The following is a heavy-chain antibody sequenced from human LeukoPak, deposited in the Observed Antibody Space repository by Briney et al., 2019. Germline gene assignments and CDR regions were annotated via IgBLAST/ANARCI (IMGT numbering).Heavy chain of an antibody. CDR3: ARGSGSFSGGFDY. J-gene: IGHJ4*02. V-gene: IGHV3-33*01. D-gene: IGHD1-26*01. CDR2: IWYDGSNK. Sequence: GGSLRLSCAASGFTFSGFGMHWVRQAPGKGLEWVAVIWYDGSNKYYADSVKGRFTISRDNSKNTLYLQMNSLRAEDTAVYYCARGSGSFSGGFDYWGQGTLVTVSS. CDR1: GFTFSGFG.